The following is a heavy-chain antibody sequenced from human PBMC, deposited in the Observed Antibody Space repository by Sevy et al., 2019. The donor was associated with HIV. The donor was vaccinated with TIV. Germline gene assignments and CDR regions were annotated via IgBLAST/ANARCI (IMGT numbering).Heavy chain of an antibody. CDR1: GFTFSSYS. CDR2: ISSSSSTI. CDR3: ARLNAYPIFDCSGGSCYPDAFDI. J-gene: IGHJ3*02. D-gene: IGHD2-15*01. V-gene: IGHV3-48*02. Sequence: GGSLRLSCAASGFTFSSYSMNWVRQAPGKGLEWVSYISSSSSTIYCADSVKGRFTISRDNAKNSLYLQMNSLRDEDTAVYYCARLNAYPIFDCSGGSCYPDAFDIWGQGTMVTVSS.